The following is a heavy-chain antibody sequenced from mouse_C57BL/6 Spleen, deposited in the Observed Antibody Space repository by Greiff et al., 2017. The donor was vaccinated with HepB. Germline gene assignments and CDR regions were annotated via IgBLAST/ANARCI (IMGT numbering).Heavy chain of an antibody. CDR2: INPNNGGT. CDR1: GYTFTDYN. V-gene: IGHV1-22*01. J-gene: IGHJ4*01. CDR3: ARENFYYYGSSPYAMDY. Sequence: VQLQQSGPELVKPGASVKMSCKASGYTFTDYNMHWVKQSHGKSLEWIGYINPNNGGTSYNQKFKGKATLTVNKSSSTAYMELRSLTSEDSAVYYCARENFYYYGSSPYAMDYWGQGTSVTVSS. D-gene: IGHD1-1*01.